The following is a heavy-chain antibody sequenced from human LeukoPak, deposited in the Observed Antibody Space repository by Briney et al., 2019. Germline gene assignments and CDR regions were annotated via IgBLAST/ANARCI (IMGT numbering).Heavy chain of an antibody. Sequence: SETLSLTCTVSGGSISPYYWSWIQQPPGKGLEWLGYIYYSGSTDYNPSLKSRVTISVDTSKNQFSLKLSSVTAADTAVYYCARDSYGYGFDYWGQGTLVTVSS. CDR3: ARDSYGYGFDY. J-gene: IGHJ4*02. CDR1: GGSISPYY. V-gene: IGHV4-59*01. CDR2: IYYSGST. D-gene: IGHD5-18*01.